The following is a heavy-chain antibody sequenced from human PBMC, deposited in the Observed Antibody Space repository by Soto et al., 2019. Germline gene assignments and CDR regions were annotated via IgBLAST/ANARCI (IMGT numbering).Heavy chain of an antibody. D-gene: IGHD3-22*01. CDR1: GYTFTSYA. CDR2: INAGNGNT. CDR3: ARAHPYDSSGYQPPFDS. V-gene: IGHV1-3*01. J-gene: IGHJ4*02. Sequence: GASVKVSCKASGYTFTSYAMHWVRQAPGQRLEWMGWINAGNGNTKYSQKFQGRVTITRDTSASTAYMELSSLRSEDTAVYYCARAHPYDSSGYQPPFDSWGQGTLVTVSS.